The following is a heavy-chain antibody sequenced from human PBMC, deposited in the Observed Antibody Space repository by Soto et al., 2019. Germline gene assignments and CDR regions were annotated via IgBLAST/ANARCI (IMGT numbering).Heavy chain of an antibody. CDR2: TYPGDSDT. V-gene: IGHV5-51*01. CDR3: ASTHCRSTSCPSGMDV. Sequence: GESLKISCKGSGYSFTSYWIGWVRQMPGKGLEWMGITYPGDSDTRYSPSFQGQVTISADKSIGTAYLQWSSLKASDTAMYYCASTHCRSTSCPSGMDVWGQGTTVTVSS. CDR1: GYSFTSYW. J-gene: IGHJ6*02. D-gene: IGHD2-2*01.